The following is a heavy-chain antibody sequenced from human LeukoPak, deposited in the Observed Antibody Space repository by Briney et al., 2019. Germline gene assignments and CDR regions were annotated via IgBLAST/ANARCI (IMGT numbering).Heavy chain of an antibody. CDR3: AKDGSGGVFGMDV. V-gene: IGHV3-23*01. D-gene: IGHD2-15*01. CDR1: GFTFSSYA. Sequence: PGGSLRLSCAASGFTFSSYAMSWVRRAPGKGLEWVSAISGSGGSTYYADSVKGRFTISRDNSKNTLYLQMNSLRAEDTAVYYCAKDGSGGVFGMDVWGQGTTVTASS. CDR2: ISGSGGST. J-gene: IGHJ6*02.